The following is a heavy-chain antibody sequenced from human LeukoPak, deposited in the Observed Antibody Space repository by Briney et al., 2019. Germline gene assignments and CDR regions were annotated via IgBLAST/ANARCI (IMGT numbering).Heavy chain of an antibody. CDR3: ARSGNYYDSSGYYSWYYYYYMDV. D-gene: IGHD3-22*01. CDR1: GYTFSSYD. V-gene: IGHV1-8*01. J-gene: IGHJ6*03. Sequence: GASVKVSCKTSGYTFSSYDINWVRQAAGQGLEWMGWMNPKSGNSGFAQKFQGRVTITRNTSIRTAYMELSRLRSDDTAVYYYARSGNYYDSSGYYSWYYYYYMDVWGKGTTVTVSS. CDR2: MNPKSGNS.